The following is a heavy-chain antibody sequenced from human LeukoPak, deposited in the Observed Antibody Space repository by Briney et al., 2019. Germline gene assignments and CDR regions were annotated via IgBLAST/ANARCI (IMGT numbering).Heavy chain of an antibody. CDR3: ASTYVVVTAVHDAFHI. D-gene: IGHD2-21*02. CDR1: GFTVSTKY. CDR2: IYRGGST. Sequence: GGSLGLSCAASGFTVSTKYVNWVRQAPGKGLEWVSVIYRGGSTYYTASAKGRFTISRDNSKNTVYLQMNSLRAEDTAVYYCASTYVVVTAVHDAFHIWGQGTMVTVSS. V-gene: IGHV3-66*01. J-gene: IGHJ3*02.